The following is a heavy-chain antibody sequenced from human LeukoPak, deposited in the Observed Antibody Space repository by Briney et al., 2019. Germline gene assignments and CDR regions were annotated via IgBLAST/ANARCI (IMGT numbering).Heavy chain of an antibody. V-gene: IGHV3-53*01. Sequence: GGSLRLSCAASGLSISDSYMSWVRHAPGKGLEWVSIIHSGGNIYYADSVKGRFTISRDNSKNTLYLQMNSLRAEDTAVYYCARDRGYAMDVWGQGTTVTVSS. D-gene: IGHD1-1*01. CDR3: ARDRGYAMDV. CDR2: IHSGGNI. J-gene: IGHJ6*02. CDR1: GLSISDSY.